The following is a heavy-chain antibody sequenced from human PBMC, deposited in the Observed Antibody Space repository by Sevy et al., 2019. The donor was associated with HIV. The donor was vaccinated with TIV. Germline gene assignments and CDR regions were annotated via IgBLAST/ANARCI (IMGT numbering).Heavy chain of an antibody. CDR3: ARVGNDFWRGWFDP. Sequence: GGSLRLSCAASGFTFSNYALSWVRQAPGKGLEWVSTITAGGTGTYYADSVKGRFTISRDNSKNTRYLQMNSLRDDDTAVYYCARVGNDFWRGWFDPWGQGTLVTVSS. V-gene: IGHV3-23*01. CDR2: ITAGGTGT. D-gene: IGHD3-3*01. J-gene: IGHJ5*02. CDR1: GFTFSNYA.